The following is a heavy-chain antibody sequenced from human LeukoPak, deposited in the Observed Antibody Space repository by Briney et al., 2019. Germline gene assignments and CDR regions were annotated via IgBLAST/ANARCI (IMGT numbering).Heavy chain of an antibody. J-gene: IGHJ4*02. D-gene: IGHD2-2*01. CDR1: LGTFRSYV. V-gene: IGHV1-69*13. CDR2: IIPILGSA. CDR3: ARDRGYCSSTSCYGNFDY. Sequence: AAVKDSRKASLGTFRSYVISWVRQAPGQGLEGMGGIIPILGSANYAQKLQGRVTITADESTSTAYMELSSLRSEDTAVYYCARDRGYCSSTSCYGNFDYWGQGTLVTVSS.